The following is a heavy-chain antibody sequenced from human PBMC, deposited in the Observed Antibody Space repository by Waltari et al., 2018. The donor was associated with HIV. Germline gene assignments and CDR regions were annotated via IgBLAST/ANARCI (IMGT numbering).Heavy chain of an antibody. J-gene: IGHJ4*02. V-gene: IGHV3-30*18. Sequence: QVQLVESGGGVVQPGRSLRLSCAASGFSFSTYGMHWVRQAPGKGLEWVAGISYDGSNKYYADSVKGRFTISRDNSKNTLYLQMNSLRAEDTAVYYCAKDKGGVTYIFDYWGQGTLVTVSS. D-gene: IGHD1-1*01. CDR2: ISYDGSNK. CDR3: AKDKGGVTYIFDY. CDR1: GFSFSTYG.